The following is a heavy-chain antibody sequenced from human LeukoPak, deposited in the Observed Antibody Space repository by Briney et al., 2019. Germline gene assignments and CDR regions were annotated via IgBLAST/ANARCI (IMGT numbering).Heavy chain of an antibody. J-gene: IGHJ6*02. Sequence: GGSLRLSCAASGFTFSDYYMSWIRQAPGKGLEWVAVISYEGGNKDYSDSVKGRFTISRDNSKSTLYLQLNSLRADDTAVYYCAKDRHRGGYDPDGMDVWGQGTTVTVSS. D-gene: IGHD5-24*01. CDR2: ISYEGGNK. V-gene: IGHV3-30*18. CDR1: GFTFSDYY. CDR3: AKDRHRGGYDPDGMDV.